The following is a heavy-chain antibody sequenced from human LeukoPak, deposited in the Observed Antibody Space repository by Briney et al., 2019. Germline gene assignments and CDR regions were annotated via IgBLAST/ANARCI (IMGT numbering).Heavy chain of an antibody. V-gene: IGHV1-3*01. CDR3: ARGCTSCYWGFDL. CDR2: INAGNGNT. D-gene: IGHD2-2*01. Sequence: ASVKVSCKASGFSFPIYAIHWVRQAPGQRLEWMGWINAGNGNTKYSQKFQGRVTITRDTSASTAYMELSSLRSEDTAVYYCARGCTSCYWGFDLRGQGTPVTVSS. CDR1: GFSFPIYA. J-gene: IGHJ4*02.